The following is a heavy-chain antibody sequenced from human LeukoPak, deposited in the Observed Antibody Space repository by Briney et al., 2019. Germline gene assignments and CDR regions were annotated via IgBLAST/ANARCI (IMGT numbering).Heavy chain of an antibody. CDR2: ISSSSSYI. J-gene: IGHJ4*02. CDR3: ARGDTGYSSSWYLVDY. V-gene: IGHV3-21*01. CDR1: GFTFSSYS. Sequence: GGSLRLSCAASGFTFSSYSMNWVRQAPGKGLEWVSSISSSSSYIYYADSVKGRFTISRDNAKNSLYLQMNSLRAEDTAVYYCARGDTGYSSSWYLVDYWGQGTLVTVSS. D-gene: IGHD6-13*01.